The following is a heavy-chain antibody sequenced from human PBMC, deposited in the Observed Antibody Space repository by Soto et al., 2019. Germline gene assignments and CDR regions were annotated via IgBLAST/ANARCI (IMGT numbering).Heavy chain of an antibody. CDR3: RVVVSDYGDLPYFDY. V-gene: IGHV1-69*13. D-gene: IGHD4-17*01. J-gene: IGHJ4*02. CDR1: GGTFSSYA. CDR2: IIPIFGTA. Sequence: AASVKVSCKATGGTFSSYAISWVRQAPGQGLEWMGGIIPIFGTANYAQKFQGRVTITADESTSTAYMELSSLRSEDTAVYYCRVVVSDYGDLPYFDYWGQGTLVTVSS.